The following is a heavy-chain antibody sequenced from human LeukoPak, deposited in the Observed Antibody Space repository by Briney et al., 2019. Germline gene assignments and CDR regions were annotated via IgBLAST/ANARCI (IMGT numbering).Heavy chain of an antibody. V-gene: IGHV4-59*01. CDR1: GGSISSYY. CDR3: ARGQAAAGV. Sequence: SETLSLTCSVSGGSISSYYWSWIRQPPGKGLEWIGYIYYSGYTNYNPSLKSRVTMSVDTSKNQFSLQLSSVTAADTAVYYCARGQAAAGVWGQGTLVTVSS. CDR2: IYYSGYT. J-gene: IGHJ4*02. D-gene: IGHD6-13*01.